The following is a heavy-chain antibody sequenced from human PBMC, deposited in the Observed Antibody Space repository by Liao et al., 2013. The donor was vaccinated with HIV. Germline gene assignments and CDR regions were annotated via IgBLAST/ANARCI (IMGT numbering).Heavy chain of an antibody. Sequence: QVQLQQWGAGLLKPSETLSLTCTVSGGSISSYYWSWIRQPAGKGLEWLGRIYSSGGTNYNPSLKSRVTISIDTSKKQFSLKLSSVTAADTAVYYCARVKGAAYYYGSGSPHYYYYYMDVWGKGTTVTVSS. CDR3: ARVKGAAYYYGSGSPHYYYYYMDV. J-gene: IGHJ6*03. CDR1: GGSISSYY. CDR2: IYSSGGT. D-gene: IGHD3-10*01. V-gene: IGHV4-59*10.